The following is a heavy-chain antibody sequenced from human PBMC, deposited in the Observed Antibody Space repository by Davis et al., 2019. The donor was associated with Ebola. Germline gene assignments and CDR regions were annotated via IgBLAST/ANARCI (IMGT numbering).Heavy chain of an antibody. D-gene: IGHD6-19*01. Sequence: GGSLRLSCAASGFTVSSNYMNWVRQAPGKGLEWVSSIYSGGSTYCADSVKGRFTISRDNSKNTLFLQMNTLRAEDAAVYYCAGGTRSGWHLEYWGQGTLVTVSS. CDR2: IYSGGST. J-gene: IGHJ4*02. CDR1: GFTVSSNY. CDR3: AGGTRSGWHLEY. V-gene: IGHV3-53*01.